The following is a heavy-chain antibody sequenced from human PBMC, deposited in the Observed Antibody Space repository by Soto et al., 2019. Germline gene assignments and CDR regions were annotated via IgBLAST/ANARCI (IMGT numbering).Heavy chain of an antibody. CDR1: GFTFSSYS. Sequence: PGGSLRLSCAAPGFTFSSYSMNWVRQAPGKGLEWVSSISSSSSYIYYADSVKGRFTISRDNANNSLYLQMNSLRAEDTAVYYCAREYSSGYYNKPDYWGQGTLVTVSS. V-gene: IGHV3-21*01. J-gene: IGHJ4*02. D-gene: IGHD3-22*01. CDR2: ISSSSSYI. CDR3: AREYSSGYYNKPDY.